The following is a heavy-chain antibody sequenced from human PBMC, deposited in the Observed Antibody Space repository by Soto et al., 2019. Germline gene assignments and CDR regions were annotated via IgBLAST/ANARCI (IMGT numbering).Heavy chain of an antibody. J-gene: IGHJ4*02. CDR1: GYTLTSYA. D-gene: IGHD2-15*01. CDR2: INAGNGNT. V-gene: IGHV1-3*01. Sequence: SVKASWKASGYTLTSYAMPWVRQAHRQRLEWMGWINAGNGNTKYSQKFQGRVTITRDTSASTAYMELRSLRSEDTAVYYCASALLGYCSGGSCYGPYYFDYWGQGTLVTVSS. CDR3: ASALLGYCSGGSCYGPYYFDY.